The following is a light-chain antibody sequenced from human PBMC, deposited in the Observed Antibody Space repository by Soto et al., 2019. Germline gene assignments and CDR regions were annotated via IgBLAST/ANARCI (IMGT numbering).Light chain of an antibody. V-gene: IGKV1-39*01. CDR1: RSISRY. J-gene: IGKJ1*01. CDR2: AAS. Sequence: DIQMTQSPSSLSASVGDSVNMTCRASRSISRYLSWYQQKPGKAPNLLIYAASSLQSGVPSRFSGAGSGTDFTLTIGNLHPEDVAIYYCKQSYSSQWTFGQGTKVEI. CDR3: KQSYSSQWT.